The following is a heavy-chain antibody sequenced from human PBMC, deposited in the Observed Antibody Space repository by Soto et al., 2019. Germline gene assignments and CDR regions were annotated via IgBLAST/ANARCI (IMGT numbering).Heavy chain of an antibody. CDR1: GYTFTGYY. J-gene: IGHJ3*02. CDR2: INPNSGGT. Sequence: GASVKVSCKASGYTFTGYYMHWVRQAPGQGLEWMGWINPNSGGTNYAQKFQGWVTMTRDTSISTAYMELSRLRSDDTAVYYCARDQGSGGSCYDIWGQGTMVTVSS. CDR3: ARDQGSGGSCYDI. V-gene: IGHV1-2*04. D-gene: IGHD2-15*01.